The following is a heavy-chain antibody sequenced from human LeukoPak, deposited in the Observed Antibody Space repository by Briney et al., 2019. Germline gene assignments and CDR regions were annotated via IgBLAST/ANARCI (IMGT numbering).Heavy chain of an antibody. V-gene: IGHV3-21*01. Sequence: PGGSLRLSCTASGFTFSTYSMNWVRQAPGKGLEWVSFISSSSSYIYYADSVKGRFTISRDNSKSTLYLQMNSLRTEDTAVYYCAKDRDKFWSGSQVWGQGTLVTVSS. J-gene: IGHJ4*02. D-gene: IGHD3-3*01. CDR3: AKDRDKFWSGSQV. CDR1: GFTFSTYS. CDR2: ISSSSSYI.